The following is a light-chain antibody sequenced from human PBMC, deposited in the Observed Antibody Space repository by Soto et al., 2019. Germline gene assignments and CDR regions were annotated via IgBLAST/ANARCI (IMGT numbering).Light chain of an antibody. CDR1: QSISNH. CDR3: QQSYTTPIT. V-gene: IGKV1-39*01. Sequence: IQMTQSPSSLSAYVADRFTITCRASQSISNHLNWYQQKPGKAPKLLIYAAFSLQSGVPSRFSGSGSGTDFTLTISSLQPEDFATYYCQQSYTTPITFGQGTRLEIK. CDR2: AAF. J-gene: IGKJ5*01.